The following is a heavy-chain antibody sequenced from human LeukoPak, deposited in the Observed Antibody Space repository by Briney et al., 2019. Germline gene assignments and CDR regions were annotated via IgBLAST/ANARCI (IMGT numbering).Heavy chain of an antibody. CDR3: ARQSPRRVDTAMEPRRSPNDY. CDR1: GGSISSYY. CDR2: IYYSRST. Sequence: SSETLSLTCTVSGGSISSYYWSWIRQPAGKGLEWIGYIYYSRSTNYNPSLKSRVTISVDTSKNQFSLKLSSVTAADTAVYYCARQSPRRVDTAMEPRRSPNDYWGQGTLVTVSS. V-gene: IGHV4-59*08. J-gene: IGHJ4*02. D-gene: IGHD5-18*01.